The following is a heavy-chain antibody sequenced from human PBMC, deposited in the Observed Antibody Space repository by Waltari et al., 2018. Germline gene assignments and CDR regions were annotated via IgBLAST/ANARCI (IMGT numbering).Heavy chain of an antibody. CDR1: GFTWRNTY. CDR3: ATDRDGSNWSGPRLHY. D-gene: IGHD6-13*01. Sequence: EVQVVEAGGGLVQPGGSLRLSCDASGFTWRNTYLHWVPRASGKGLEWVSLIYSGGKTYYADSVKGRFTISRDNSENTLYLQMNSLRAEDSAVYYCATDRDGSNWSGPRLHYWGQGTLVTVSS. J-gene: IGHJ4*02. V-gene: IGHV3-66*01. CDR2: IYSGGKT.